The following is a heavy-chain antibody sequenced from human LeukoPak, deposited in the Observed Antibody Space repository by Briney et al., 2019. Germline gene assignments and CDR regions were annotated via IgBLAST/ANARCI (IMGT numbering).Heavy chain of an antibody. CDR2: IYYSGST. CDR3: ARLPYYDILTGYYYYYGMDV. CDR1: GGSFSGYY. Sequence: SETLSLTCAVYGGSFSGYYWSWIRQPPGKGLEWIGYIYYSGSTNYNPSLKSRATISVDTSKNQFSLKLSSVTAADTAVYYCARLPYYDILTGYYYYYGMDVWGQGTTVTVSS. D-gene: IGHD3-9*01. V-gene: IGHV4-59*08. J-gene: IGHJ6*02.